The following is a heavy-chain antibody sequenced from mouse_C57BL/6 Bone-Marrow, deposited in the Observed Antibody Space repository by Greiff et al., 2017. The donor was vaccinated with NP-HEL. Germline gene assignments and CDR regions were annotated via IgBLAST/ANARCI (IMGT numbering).Heavy chain of an antibody. D-gene: IGHD2-1*01. CDR1: GFTFSDFY. CDR3: ARVYGNYWYFDV. V-gene: IGHV7-1*01. CDR2: SRNKANDYTT. Sequence: EVNVVESGGGLVQSGRSLRLSCATSGFTFSDFYMEWVRQAPGKGLEWIAASRNKANDYTTEYSASVKGRFIVSRDTSQSILYLQMNALRAEDTAIYYCARVYGNYWYFDVWGTGTTVTVSS. J-gene: IGHJ1*03.